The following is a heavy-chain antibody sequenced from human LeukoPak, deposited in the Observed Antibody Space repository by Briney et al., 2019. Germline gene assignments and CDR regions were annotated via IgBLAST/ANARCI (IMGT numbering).Heavy chain of an antibody. J-gene: IGHJ4*02. V-gene: IGHV3-23*01. D-gene: IGHD3-16*02. CDR2: ISGRGGST. Sequence: GGSLRLSCAASGFTFSSYAMSWVRQAPGKGLEWVSAISGRGGSTYYADSVKGRFTITRDNSKNTLYLQMNSLRAEDTAVFYRAKVSGFKITFGGVIDWGQGTPVTVSS. CDR3: AKVSGFKITFGGVID. CDR1: GFTFSSYA.